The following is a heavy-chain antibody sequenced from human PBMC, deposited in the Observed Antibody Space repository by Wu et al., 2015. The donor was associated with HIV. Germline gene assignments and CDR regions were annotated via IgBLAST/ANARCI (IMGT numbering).Heavy chain of an antibody. CDR2: INPNSGGT. V-gene: IGHV1-2*02. Sequence: QVQLVQSGAEVKKPGASVKVSCKASGYTFTGYHMLWVRQAPGQGLEWMGWINPNSGGTNYAQKFQGRVTMTRDTSISTVYMELSRLRSDDTAVYYCARVADYYDSSGKGFDPWGQGTLVTVSS. CDR3: ARVADYYDSSGKGFDP. J-gene: IGHJ5*02. D-gene: IGHD3-22*01. CDR1: GYTFTGYH.